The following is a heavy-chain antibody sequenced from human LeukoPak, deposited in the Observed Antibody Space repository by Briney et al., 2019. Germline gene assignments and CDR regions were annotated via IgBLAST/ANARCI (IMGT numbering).Heavy chain of an antibody. V-gene: IGHV1-2*02. CDR3: ATSAGNYRAGHYYYMGV. Sequence: ASVKVSCKASGYTFTGYYFHWVRQAPGQGLEWMGWINPNTAGTNYAQKFLGGVTLTWDTSISTAYMELNRLTSDDTAVYYCATSAGNYRAGHYYYMGVWGKGTSVTVSS. CDR1: GYTFTGYY. D-gene: IGHD4-11*01. CDR2: INPNTAGT. J-gene: IGHJ6*03.